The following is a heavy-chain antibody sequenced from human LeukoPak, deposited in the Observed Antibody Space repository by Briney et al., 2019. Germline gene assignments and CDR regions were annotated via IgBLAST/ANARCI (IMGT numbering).Heavy chain of an antibody. CDR1: GFTFSSYG. Sequence: PGGSLRLSCAASGFTFSSYGMHWVRQAPGKGLEWVAVIWYDGSNKYYADSVKGRFTISRDNSKNTLYLQMNSPRAEDTAVYYCARDHFQGRIQLWSDYWGQGTLVTVSS. V-gene: IGHV3-33*01. CDR3: ARDHFQGRIQLWSDY. J-gene: IGHJ4*02. D-gene: IGHD5-18*01. CDR2: IWYDGSNK.